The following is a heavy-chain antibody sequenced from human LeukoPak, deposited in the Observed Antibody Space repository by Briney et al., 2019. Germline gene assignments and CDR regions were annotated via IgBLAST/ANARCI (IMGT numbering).Heavy chain of an antibody. V-gene: IGHV3-48*01. J-gene: IGHJ4*02. CDR2: ISSSSSTI. Sequence: GGSLRLSCAASGFTFSSYSMNWVRQAPGKGLGWGSYISSSSSTIYYADSVKGRFTISRDNSKNTLYLQMNSLRAEDTAVYYCAKASLRLGELSLFDYWGQGTLVTVSS. CDR3: AKASLRLGELSLFDY. CDR1: GFTFSSYS. D-gene: IGHD3-16*02.